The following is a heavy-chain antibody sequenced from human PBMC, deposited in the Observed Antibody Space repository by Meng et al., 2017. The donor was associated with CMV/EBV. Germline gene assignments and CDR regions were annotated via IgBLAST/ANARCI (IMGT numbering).Heavy chain of an antibody. Sequence: GESLKISCAASGFTFSSYSMNWVRQAPGKGLEWVSSISSSSSYIYYADSVEGRFTISRDNAKNSLYLQMNSLRAEDTAVYYCARRGYSSSWYNSDYFDYWGQGTLVTVSS. CDR2: ISSSSSYI. D-gene: IGHD6-13*01. V-gene: IGHV3-21*01. J-gene: IGHJ4*02. CDR1: GFTFSSYS. CDR3: ARRGYSSSWYNSDYFDY.